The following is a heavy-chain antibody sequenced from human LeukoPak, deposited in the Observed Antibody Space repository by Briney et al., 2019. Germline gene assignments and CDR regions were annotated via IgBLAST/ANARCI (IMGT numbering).Heavy chain of an antibody. V-gene: IGHV3-23*01. CDR3: AKVTPYSYDSSFDH. D-gene: IGHD3-22*01. J-gene: IGHJ4*02. CDR2: ITGRSNST. CDR1: GFSLSSYA. Sequence: GGSLRLSCTASGFSLSSYAMHWVRQAPGKGLEWVSGITGRSNSTYYADSVKGRFIISRDNSKNTLFLQMNNLRAEDTAVYYCAKVTPYSYDSSFDHWGQGTLVTVSS.